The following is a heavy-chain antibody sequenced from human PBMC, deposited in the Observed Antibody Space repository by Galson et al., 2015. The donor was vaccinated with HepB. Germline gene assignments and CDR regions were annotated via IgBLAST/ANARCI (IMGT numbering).Heavy chain of an antibody. J-gene: IGHJ4*02. V-gene: IGHV3-23*01. CDR3: AKTDSGWSRYYFDY. CDR2: VSGSGGST. D-gene: IGHD6-19*01. CDR1: GFALSSYA. Sequence: SLRLSCAASGFALSSYAMSWVRQAPGKGLEWVSAVSGSGGSTYYAGSVKGRFAISRDNSKNTLYLQMNSLRADDTAVYYCAKTDSGWSRYYFDYWGQGALVTVSS.